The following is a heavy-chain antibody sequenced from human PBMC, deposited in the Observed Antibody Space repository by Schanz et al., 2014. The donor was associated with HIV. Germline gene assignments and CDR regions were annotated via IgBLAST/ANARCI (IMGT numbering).Heavy chain of an antibody. CDR2: ISGSISTT. V-gene: IGHV3-23*01. CDR3: VKAYSSGFSGAGS. J-gene: IGHJ5*02. D-gene: IGHD5-18*01. Sequence: EVQLLESGGGLVQPGGSLRLSCAASGFTFSSYAMSWVRQAPGKGLEWVSAISGSISTTFYADSVEGRFTISRDNSRNALYLHMNSLRADDTAIYYCVKAYSSGFSGAGSWGQGALVTVSS. CDR1: GFTFSSYA.